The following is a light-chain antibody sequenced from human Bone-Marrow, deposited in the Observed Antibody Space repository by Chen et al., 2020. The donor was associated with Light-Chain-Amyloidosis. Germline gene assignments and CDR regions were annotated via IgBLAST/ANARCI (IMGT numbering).Light chain of an antibody. CDR2: GAS. Sequence: ENALTQSPGTLSLSPGERATLSCRASQSVSSTYLAWYQQKPGQAPRLLIYGASSRAPGIPDRFSGSGYGTDFTLTISRLEPEDFAVYYCQQYGGSPPYAFGQGTKLEIK. CDR3: QQYGGSPPYA. J-gene: IGKJ2*01. V-gene: IGKV3-20*01. CDR1: QSVSSTY.